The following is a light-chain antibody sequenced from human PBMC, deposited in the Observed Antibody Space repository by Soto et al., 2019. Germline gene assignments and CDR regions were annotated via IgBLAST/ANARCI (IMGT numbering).Light chain of an antibody. J-gene: IGKJ5*01. Sequence: EIVLKHSPGTLALSPCERATLSCSASQSVSSSYLAWYQQKPGQAPRLLIYGASTRATGIPARFSGSGSGTEFTLTISSLQSEDFAVYYCQQYNNWPLAFGQGTRLE. CDR3: QQYNNWPLA. CDR1: QSVSSSY. CDR2: GAS. V-gene: IGKV3-15*01.